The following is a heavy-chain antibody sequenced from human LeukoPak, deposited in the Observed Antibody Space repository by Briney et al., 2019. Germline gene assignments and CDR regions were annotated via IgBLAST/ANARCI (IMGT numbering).Heavy chain of an antibody. CDR3: ARDRRSVGYCSSTSCRTSDTDY. V-gene: IGHV1-18*01. CDR1: GYTFTSYG. J-gene: IGHJ4*02. Sequence: GASVKVSCKASGYTFTSYGISWVRQAPGQGLEWMGWISAYNGNTNYAQKLQGRVTMTTDTSTSTAYMELRSLRSDDTAVYYCARDRRSVGYCSSTSCRTSDTDYWGQGTLVTVSS. D-gene: IGHD2-2*01. CDR2: ISAYNGNT.